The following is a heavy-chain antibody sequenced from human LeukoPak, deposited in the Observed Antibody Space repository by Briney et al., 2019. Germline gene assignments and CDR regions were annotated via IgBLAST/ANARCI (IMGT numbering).Heavy chain of an antibody. CDR3: AGQFGGSPYYDFWSGYSRWFDP. Sequence: NPSETLSLTCAVSGYSISSGYYWGWIRPPPGKGLEWIGRIYHSGSTYYNPSLKSRVTISVDTSKNQFSLKLSSVTAADTAVYYCAGQFGGSPYYDFWSGYSRWFDPWGQGTLVTVSS. D-gene: IGHD3-3*01. J-gene: IGHJ5*02. CDR1: GYSISSGYY. CDR2: IYHSGST. V-gene: IGHV4-38-2*01.